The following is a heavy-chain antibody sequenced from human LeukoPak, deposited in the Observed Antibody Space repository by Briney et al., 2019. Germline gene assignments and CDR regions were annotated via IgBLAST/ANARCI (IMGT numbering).Heavy chain of an antibody. V-gene: IGHV4-31*03. J-gene: IGHJ5*02. CDR3: ARGYYDFWSGYYPWFDP. CDR1: GGPISSGGYY. Sequence: ASQTLSLTCTVSGGPISSGGYYWSWIRQHPGKGLEWIGYIYYSGSTYYNPSLKSRVTISVDTSKNQFSLKLSSVTAADTAVYYCARGYYDFWSGYYPWFDPWGQGTLVTVSS. D-gene: IGHD3-3*01. CDR2: IYYSGST.